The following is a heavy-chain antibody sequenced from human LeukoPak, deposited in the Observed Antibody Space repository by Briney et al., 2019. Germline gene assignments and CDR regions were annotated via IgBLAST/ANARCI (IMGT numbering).Heavy chain of an antibody. CDR2: ISGYNGNT. J-gene: IGHJ4*02. Sequence: ASVKVSCKASGGTFSSYAISWVRQAPGQGLEWMGWISGYNGNTNYAQRLQGRVTMTTDTSTSTAYMELRSLRSDDTAVYYCARGSRQDTYGRELDSWGQGTLVTVSS. CDR1: GGTFSSYA. V-gene: IGHV1-18*01. CDR3: ARGSRQDTYGRELDS. D-gene: IGHD5-18*01.